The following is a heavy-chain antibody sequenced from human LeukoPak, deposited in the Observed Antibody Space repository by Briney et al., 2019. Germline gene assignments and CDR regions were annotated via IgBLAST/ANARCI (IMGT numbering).Heavy chain of an antibody. Sequence: SETLSLTCTVSGDSVNSSSYYWGWIRQPPGKGLEWVANIFYTGVTYYNPSLKSRVTISVDTSKNQFSLKLSSVTAADTAVSYCARGDTSSWLYYYYGMDVWGQGTTVTVSS. CDR2: IFYTGVT. V-gene: IGHV4-39*07. J-gene: IGHJ6*02. CDR1: GDSVNSSSYY. CDR3: ARGDTSSWLYYYYGMDV. D-gene: IGHD6-13*01.